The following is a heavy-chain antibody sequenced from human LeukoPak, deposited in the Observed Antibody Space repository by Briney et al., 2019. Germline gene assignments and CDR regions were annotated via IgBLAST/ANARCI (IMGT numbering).Heavy chain of an antibody. CDR3: ARDSDAAYNWNYSPSGY. Sequence: GASVKVSCKASGYTFTGYYMHWVRQAPGQGLEWMGWINPNSGGTNYAQKFQGRVTMTRDTSISTAYMELSRLRSADTAVYYCARDSDAAYNWNYSPSGYWGQGTLVTVSS. CDR2: INPNSGGT. CDR1: GYTFTGYY. V-gene: IGHV1-2*02. D-gene: IGHD1-7*01. J-gene: IGHJ4*02.